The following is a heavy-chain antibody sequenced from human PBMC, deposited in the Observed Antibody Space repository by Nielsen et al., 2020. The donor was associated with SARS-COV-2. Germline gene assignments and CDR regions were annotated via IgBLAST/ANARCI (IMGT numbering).Heavy chain of an antibody. Sequence: SGPTLVKPTQTLTLTCTFSGFSLSTSGMCVSWIRQPPGKALEWLARIDWDDDSYYSPSLKTRLTVSKGTSKNQVVLTMTNMDPVDTATYYCAHRNQQQLENWFDPWGQGTLVTVSS. D-gene: IGHD6-13*01. CDR2: IDWDDDS. J-gene: IGHJ5*02. CDR1: GFSLSTSGMC. CDR3: AHRNQQQLENWFDP. V-gene: IGHV2-70*12.